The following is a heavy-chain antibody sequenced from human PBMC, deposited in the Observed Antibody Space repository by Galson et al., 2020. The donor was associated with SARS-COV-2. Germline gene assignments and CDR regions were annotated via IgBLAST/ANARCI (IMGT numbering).Heavy chain of an antibody. CDR1: GYSFANYW. D-gene: IGHD6-13*01. CDR2: IYPDDSDT. CDR3: ASSLSSWSLSWFDY. Sequence: HGESLKISCKGSGYSFANYWIGWVRQVPGKGLEWMGIIYPDDSDTRFSPSFQGQVTISAYKSIRTAYLQWSSLKASDTAMYYCASSLSSWSLSWFDYWGQGTLVTVSS. V-gene: IGHV5-51*01. J-gene: IGHJ4*02.